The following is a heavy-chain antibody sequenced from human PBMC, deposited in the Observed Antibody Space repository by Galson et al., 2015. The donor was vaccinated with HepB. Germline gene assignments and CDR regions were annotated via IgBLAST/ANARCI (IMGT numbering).Heavy chain of an antibody. CDR2: INAGNGNT. D-gene: IGHD6-13*01. CDR3: AREGSSSWYSNPGPVQH. CDR1: GYTFTSYA. V-gene: IGHV1-3*01. Sequence: SVKVSCKASGYTFTSYALHWVRQAPGQRLEWMGWINAGNGNTKYSQKFQDSVTITRDTSASTAYMELSSLRSEDTAVYYCAREGSSSWYSNPGPVQHWGQGTLVTVSS. J-gene: IGHJ1*01.